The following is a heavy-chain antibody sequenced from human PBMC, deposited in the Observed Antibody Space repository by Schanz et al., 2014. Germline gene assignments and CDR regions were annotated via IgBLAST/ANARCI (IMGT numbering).Heavy chain of an antibody. CDR1: GYTFSAYY. D-gene: IGHD3-10*01. V-gene: IGHV1-46*03. Sequence: QVQLVQSGAEVEKPGASVKVSCKASGYTFSAYYMHWVRQAPGQGLEWMAIINPSGGNTNYAQKFQGRVTLTRDTSTSTVYMELSSLRSEDTAVYYCARGGVYYGSGSPPSDYWGQGTLVTVSS. J-gene: IGHJ4*02. CDR2: INPSGGNT. CDR3: ARGGVYYGSGSPPSDY.